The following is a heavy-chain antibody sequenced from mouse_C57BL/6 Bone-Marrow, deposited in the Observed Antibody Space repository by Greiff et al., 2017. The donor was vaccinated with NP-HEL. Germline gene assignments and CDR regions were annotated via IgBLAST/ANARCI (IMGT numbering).Heavy chain of an antibody. Sequence: EVKLMESGAELVRPGASVKLSCTASGFNIKDDYMHWVKQRPEQGLEWIGWIDPENGDTEYASKFQGKATITADTSSNTAYLQLSSLTSEDTAVYYCTRGPHYYGSSYGWFAYWGQGTLVTVSA. V-gene: IGHV14-4*01. CDR3: TRGPHYYGSSYGWFAY. CDR1: GFNIKDDY. D-gene: IGHD1-1*01. J-gene: IGHJ3*01. CDR2: IDPENGDT.